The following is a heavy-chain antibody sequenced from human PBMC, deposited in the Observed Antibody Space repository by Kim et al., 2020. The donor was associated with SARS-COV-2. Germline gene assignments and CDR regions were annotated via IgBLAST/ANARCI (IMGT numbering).Heavy chain of an antibody. CDR3: ARDQGRGLVRPFDY. J-gene: IGHJ4*02. CDR2: INPNSGGT. D-gene: IGHD3-9*01. Sequence: ASVKVSCKASGYSFNGYYIHWVRQAPGQGPEWMGWINPNSGGTKYAQKFQGRVSMTRDTSISTAYMELSKLRPDDTAVYYCARDQGRGLVRPFDYWCQG. CDR1: GYSFNGYY. V-gene: IGHV1-2*02.